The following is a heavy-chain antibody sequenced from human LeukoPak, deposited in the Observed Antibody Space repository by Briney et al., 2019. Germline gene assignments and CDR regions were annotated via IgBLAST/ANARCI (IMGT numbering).Heavy chain of an antibody. J-gene: IGHJ4*02. Sequence: PGGSLRLSCAASGFTFGSYGMHWVRQAPGKGLEWVAVISYDGSNKYYADSVKGRFTISRDNAKNSLYLQMNSLRVEDTAVYYCVRHRTASDYWGLGALVTVSS. CDR1: GFTFGSYG. D-gene: IGHD3-16*02. CDR2: ISYDGSNK. V-gene: IGHV3-30*03. CDR3: VRHRTASDY.